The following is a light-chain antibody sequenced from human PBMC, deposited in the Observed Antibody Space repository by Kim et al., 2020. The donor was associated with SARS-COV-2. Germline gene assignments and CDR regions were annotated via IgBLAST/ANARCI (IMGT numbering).Light chain of an antibody. J-gene: IGLJ3*02. CDR3: AAWDDSLNAWV. V-gene: IGLV1-44*01. Sequence: SGTPGQTVTISCSRSNGINWYQQVPGTAPKLLVQSNNQRPSGVPDRFSGSEAGTSASLAISGLQSEDEAEYYCAAWDDSLNAWVFGGGTQLTVL. CDR2: SNN. CDR1: NG.